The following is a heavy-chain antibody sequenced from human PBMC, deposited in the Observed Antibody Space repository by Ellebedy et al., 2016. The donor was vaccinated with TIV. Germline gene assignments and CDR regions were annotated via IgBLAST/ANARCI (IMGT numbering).Heavy chain of an antibody. Sequence: GESLKISCAASGFTFSSYGMHWVRQAPGKGLEWVAFIRYDGSNKYYADSVKGRFTISRDNSKNTLYLQMNSLRAEDTAVYYCARTSAAVVPRYYYYYGMDVWGQGTTVTVSS. CDR3: ARTSAAVVPRYYYYYGMDV. CDR1: GFTFSSYG. D-gene: IGHD6-13*01. CDR2: IRYDGSNK. J-gene: IGHJ6*02. V-gene: IGHV3-30*02.